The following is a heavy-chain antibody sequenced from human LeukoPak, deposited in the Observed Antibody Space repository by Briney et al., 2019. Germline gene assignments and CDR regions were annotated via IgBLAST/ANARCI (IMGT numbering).Heavy chain of an antibody. CDR1: GFTFSSYA. J-gene: IGHJ5*02. D-gene: IGHD3/OR15-3a*01. CDR2: ISYDGSNK. CDR3: ARGAGGWGLVTLNWFDP. Sequence: GGSPRLSCAASGFTFSSYAMHWVRQAPGKGLEWVAVISYDGSNKYYADSVKGRFTISRDNSKNTLYLQMNSLRAEDTAVYYCARGAGGWGLVTLNWFDPWGQGTLVTVSS. V-gene: IGHV3-30*04.